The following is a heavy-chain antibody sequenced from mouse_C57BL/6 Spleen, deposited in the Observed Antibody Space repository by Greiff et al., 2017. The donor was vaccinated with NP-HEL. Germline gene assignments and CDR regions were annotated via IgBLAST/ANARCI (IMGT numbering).Heavy chain of an antibody. CDR3: ARQGPGSSYSYWYFDV. D-gene: IGHD1-1*01. V-gene: IGHV5-6*01. Sequence: EVKVVESGGDLVKPGGSLKLSCAASGFTFSSYGMSWVRQTPDKRLEWVATISSGGSYTYYPDSVKGRFTISRDNAKNTLYLQMSSLKSEDTAMYYCARQGPGSSYSYWYFDVWGTGTTVTVSS. CDR1: GFTFSSYG. J-gene: IGHJ1*03. CDR2: ISSGGSYT.